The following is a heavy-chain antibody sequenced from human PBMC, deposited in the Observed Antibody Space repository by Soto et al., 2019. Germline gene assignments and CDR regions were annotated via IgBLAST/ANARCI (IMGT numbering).Heavy chain of an antibody. J-gene: IGHJ5*02. D-gene: IGHD2-15*01. CDR2: IYYSGST. CDR1: CGSISSGGYY. CDR3: ARFSARYCSGGSCSNWFDP. Sequence: SETLSLTCTVSCGSISSGGYYWSWIRQHPGKGLEWIGYIYYSGSTYYNPSLKSRVTISVDTSKNQFSLKLSSVTAADTAVYYCARFSARYCSGGSCSNWFDPWGQGTLVTVSS. V-gene: IGHV4-31*03.